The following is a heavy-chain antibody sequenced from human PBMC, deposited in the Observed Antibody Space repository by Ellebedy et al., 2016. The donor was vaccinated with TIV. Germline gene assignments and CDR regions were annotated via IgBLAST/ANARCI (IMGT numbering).Heavy chain of an antibody. CDR1: GFPLSKYW. Sequence: GESLKISCAASGFPLSKYWMSWVRQAPGKGLEWVANIKQDGSEKHHMDSVKGRFTISRDNAKNSLYLQMNSLRVEDTAVYYCHAPPEVWGQGTTVTVSS. CDR2: IKQDGSEK. CDR3: HAPPEV. V-gene: IGHV3-7*03. J-gene: IGHJ3*01.